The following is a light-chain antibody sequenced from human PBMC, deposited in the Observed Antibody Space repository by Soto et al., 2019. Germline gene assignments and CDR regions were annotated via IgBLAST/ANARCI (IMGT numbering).Light chain of an antibody. V-gene: IGKV3-20*01. CDR1: QSVRSNY. CDR2: GAS. CDR3: QKYGSSPT. J-gene: IGKJ1*01. Sequence: EIVLTQSPGTLSLSPGERATLSCRASQSVRSNYLAWYQQKPGQAPRLLIYGASTRATGIPDTFSGSGSGTAFTLPTTKLEPEDSAVYYCQKYGSSPTFGQGTKVEIK.